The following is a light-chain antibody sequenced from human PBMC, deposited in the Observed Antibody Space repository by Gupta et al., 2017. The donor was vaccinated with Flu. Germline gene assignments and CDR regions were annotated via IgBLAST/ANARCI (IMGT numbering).Light chain of an antibody. CDR2: EVS. V-gene: IGLV2-23*02. Sequence: GPSITISCTGTSRDVGSYNLVSWYQQHPGKAPKLMIYEVSKRPSGVSNRFSGSKSGNTASLTISGLQAEDEADYYCCSYAGSVVFGGGTKLTVL. CDR1: SRDVGSYNL. CDR3: CSYAGSVV. J-gene: IGLJ2*01.